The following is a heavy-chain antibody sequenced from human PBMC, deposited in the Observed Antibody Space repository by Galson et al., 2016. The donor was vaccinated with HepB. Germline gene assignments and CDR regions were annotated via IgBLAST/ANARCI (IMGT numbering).Heavy chain of an antibody. J-gene: IGHJ4*02. CDR1: AFTFSNYG. V-gene: IGHV3-33*06. D-gene: IGHD6-19*01. Sequence: SLRLSCAASAFTFSNYGMHWVRQAPGKGLEWVAGIWTDGSNKYYGDSVKGRFTISRDNSKNTLSLQMSSLRAEDTAVYYCAKSKGGVWSYYFDYWGQGTLVTVSS. CDR2: IWTDGSNK. CDR3: AKSKGGVWSYYFDY.